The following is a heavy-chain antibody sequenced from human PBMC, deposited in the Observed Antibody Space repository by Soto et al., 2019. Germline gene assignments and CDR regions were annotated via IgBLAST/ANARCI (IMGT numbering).Heavy chain of an antibody. CDR1: GYTFTSYD. CDR3: ARERASAGRGGCDP. D-gene: IGHD6-13*01. CDR2: MNPNSGNT. V-gene: IGHV1-8*01. Sequence: QVQLVQSGAEVKKPGASVKVSCKASGYTFTSYDINWVRQATGQGLEWMGWMNPNSGNTGYAQKFQVRVTMTRNTSRSTAYMELSSLRSEDAAVYYCARERASAGRGGCDPWGQGTLVTVSS. J-gene: IGHJ5*02.